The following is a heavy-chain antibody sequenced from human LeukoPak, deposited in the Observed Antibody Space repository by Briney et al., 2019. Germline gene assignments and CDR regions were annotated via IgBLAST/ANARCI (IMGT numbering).Heavy chain of an antibody. V-gene: IGHV3-20*01. J-gene: IGHJ3*02. CDR1: GFTFDDYG. D-gene: IGHD3-9*01. CDR2: INWDGGSI. Sequence: GGSLRLSCAASGFTFDDYGMNWVRQVPGKGLEWVSGINWDGGSIGYADSVKGRFTISRDNARNSLYLEMNSLRDDDTALYHCARVPYYDILTGYYMGSFDIWGQGTTVTVSS. CDR3: ARVPYYDILTGYYMGSFDI.